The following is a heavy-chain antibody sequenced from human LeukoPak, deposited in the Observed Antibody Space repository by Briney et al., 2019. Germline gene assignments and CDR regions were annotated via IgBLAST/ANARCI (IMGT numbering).Heavy chain of an antibody. D-gene: IGHD3-10*01. CDR3: ARDPLRFGMNIATNWFDP. Sequence: PGGSLRLSCAASGFTFSSYGMHWVRQAPGKGLEWVAVIWYDGSNKYYADSVKGRFTISRDNSKNTLYLQMNSLRAEDTAVYYCARDPLRFGMNIATNWFDPWGQGTLVTVSS. CDR1: GFTFSSYG. V-gene: IGHV3-33*01. CDR2: IWYDGSNK. J-gene: IGHJ5*02.